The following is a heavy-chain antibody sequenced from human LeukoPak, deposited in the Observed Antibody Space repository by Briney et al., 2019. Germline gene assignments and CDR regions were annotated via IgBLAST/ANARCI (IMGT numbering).Heavy chain of an antibody. V-gene: IGHV3-53*01. Sequence: PGGSLRFSRVVSGFTVSSNYMSWVRQAPGKGLEWVSVLYSGGNTYHADSVKGRFTISRDNSKNTLYLQMNSLRAEDTAVYYCAREGASSSFGYWGQGTLVTVSS. D-gene: IGHD6-13*01. CDR3: AREGASSSFGY. CDR1: GFTVSSNY. CDR2: LYSGGNT. J-gene: IGHJ4*02.